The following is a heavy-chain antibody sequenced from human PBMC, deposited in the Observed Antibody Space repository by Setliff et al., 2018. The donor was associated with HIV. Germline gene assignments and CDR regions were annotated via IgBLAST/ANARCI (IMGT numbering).Heavy chain of an antibody. Sequence: ASVKVSCKAAGYAFISYAIHWVRQAPGQRLEWMGWINGGTGNTKYSQKFKGRVTITRDTCANVVYMELSSLRSEDTDIYYCARDPSKAARPWGYSDYWGQGILVTVSS. CDR3: ARDPSKAARPWGYSDY. J-gene: IGHJ4*02. D-gene: IGHD6-6*01. CDR2: INGGTGNT. V-gene: IGHV1-3*01. CDR1: GYAFISYA.